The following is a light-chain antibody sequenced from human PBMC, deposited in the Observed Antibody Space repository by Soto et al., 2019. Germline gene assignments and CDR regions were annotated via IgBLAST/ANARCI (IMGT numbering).Light chain of an antibody. CDR3: CSYAGSYSYV. V-gene: IGLV2-11*01. CDR1: SSDVGGYNY. CDR2: DVS. Sequence: QSVLTQPRSVSGSPGQSVTISCTGTSSDVGGYNYVSWYQEQPGIAPKLMIYDVSKRPSGVPDRFSGSKSGNTASLTISGLQAEDEADYYCCSYAGSYSYVFGTGTKLTVL. J-gene: IGLJ1*01.